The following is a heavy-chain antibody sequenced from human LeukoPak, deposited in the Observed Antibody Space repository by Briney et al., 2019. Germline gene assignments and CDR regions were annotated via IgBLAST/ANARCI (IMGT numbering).Heavy chain of an antibody. CDR3: AREDTAMGIDY. CDR1: GFSLSTSGMR. D-gene: IGHD5-18*01. CDR2: IYYSGST. Sequence: SGPALVKPTQTLTLTCTFSGFSLSTSGMRVSWIRQPPGKGLEWIGYIYYSGSTNYNPSLKSRVTISVDTSKNQFSLKLSSVTAADTAVYYCAREDTAMGIDYWGQGTLVTVSS. J-gene: IGHJ4*02. V-gene: IGHV4-61*08.